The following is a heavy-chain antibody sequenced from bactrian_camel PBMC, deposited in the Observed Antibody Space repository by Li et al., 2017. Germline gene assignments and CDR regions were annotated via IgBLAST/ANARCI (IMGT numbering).Heavy chain of an antibody. J-gene: IGHJ6*01. Sequence: HVQLVESGGGSAQAGGSLTLSCTASGPRNRRYCMGWFRQVPGKEREGVATIDAIDKKRYADPVTGRFTISRDRAKKTLTLEMTSLKPEDTAMYYCAARYGNGGTCRVMEITSGYLGQGTQVTVS. CDR2: IDAIDKK. V-gene: IGHV3S55*01. D-gene: IGHD1*01. CDR1: GPRNRRYC. CDR3: AARYGNGGTCRVMEITSGY.